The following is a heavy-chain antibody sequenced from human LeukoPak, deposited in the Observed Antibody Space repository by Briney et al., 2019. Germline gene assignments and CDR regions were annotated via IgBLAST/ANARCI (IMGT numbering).Heavy chain of an antibody. Sequence: VASVKVSCKASGGTFSSYTISWVRQAPGQGLEWMGRITPILGIANYAQKFQGRVTITADKSTSTAYMELSSLRSEDTAVYYCARTGGYCSGGSCYPNYGMDVWGQGTTVTVSS. D-gene: IGHD2-15*01. CDR3: ARTGGYCSGGSCYPNYGMDV. CDR2: ITPILGIA. V-gene: IGHV1-69*02. CDR1: GGTFSSYT. J-gene: IGHJ6*02.